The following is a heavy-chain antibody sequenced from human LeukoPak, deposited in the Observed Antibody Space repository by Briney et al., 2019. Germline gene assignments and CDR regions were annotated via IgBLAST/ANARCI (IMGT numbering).Heavy chain of an antibody. Sequence: GASVKVSCKASGYTFTGYYMHWVRQAPGQGLEWMGWINPNSGGTNYAQKFQGRVTMTRDTSISTAYMGLSRLRSDDTAVYHCARVRDWSQRYSYGLGYWGQGTLVTVSS. D-gene: IGHD5-18*01. V-gene: IGHV1-2*02. CDR1: GYTFTGYY. J-gene: IGHJ4*02. CDR3: ARVRDWSQRYSYGLGY. CDR2: INPNSGGT.